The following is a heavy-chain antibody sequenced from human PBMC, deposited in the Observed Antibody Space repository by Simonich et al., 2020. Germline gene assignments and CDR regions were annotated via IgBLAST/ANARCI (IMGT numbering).Heavy chain of an antibody. D-gene: IGHD7-27*01. CDR1: GFTFSSYW. Sequence: EVQLVESGGGLVQPGGSLRLSCAASGFTFSSYWMSWVRQAPGKGLGLVGLIGSKAYGGTTEYAASVKGRFTISRDDSKSIAYLQMNSLKTEDTAVYYCTRHLGIGAFDIWGQGTMVTVSS. CDR2: IGSKAYGGTT. V-gene: IGHV3-49*04. CDR3: TRHLGIGAFDI. J-gene: IGHJ3*02.